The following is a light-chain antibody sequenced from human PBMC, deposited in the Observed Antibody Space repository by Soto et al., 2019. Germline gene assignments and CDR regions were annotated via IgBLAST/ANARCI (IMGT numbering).Light chain of an antibody. Sequence: QSALTQRASVSGSPGQSVTISCTGTSSDVGGYNYVSWYQQHPGKAPKLMIYDVSNRPSGVSNRFSGSKSGNTASLTISGLQAEDEADYYCSSYTSSSTSRYVFGTGTKLTVL. J-gene: IGLJ1*01. CDR3: SSYTSSSTSRYV. V-gene: IGLV2-14*01. CDR2: DVS. CDR1: SSDVGGYNY.